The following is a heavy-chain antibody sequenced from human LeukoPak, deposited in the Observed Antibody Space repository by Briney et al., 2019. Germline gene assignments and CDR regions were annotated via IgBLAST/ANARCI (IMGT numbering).Heavy chain of an antibody. CDR3: AREQGYCSSTSCYRYYYYMDV. CDR1: GFTFSSYS. CDR2: ISSSSSYI. Sequence: PGGSLRLSCAASGFTFSSYSMNWVRQAPGKGLEWVSSISSSSSYIYYADSVKGRFTISRDNAKNSLYLQMNSLRAEDTAVYYCAREQGYCSSTSCYRYYYYMDVWGKGTTVTVSS. V-gene: IGHV3-21*01. J-gene: IGHJ6*03. D-gene: IGHD2-2*01.